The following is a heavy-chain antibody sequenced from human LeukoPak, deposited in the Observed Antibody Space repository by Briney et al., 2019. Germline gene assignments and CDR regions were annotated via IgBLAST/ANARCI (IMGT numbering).Heavy chain of an antibody. CDR1: GGSISSSSYY. V-gene: IGHV4-39*02. Sequence: SETLSLTCTVSGGSISSSSYYWGWIRQPPGKGLEWIGSIYYSGSTYYNPSLKSRVTISVDTSKNQFSLKLSSVTAADTAVYYCAREVEGIPSSYIWGQGTMVTVSS. CDR2: IYYSGST. CDR3: AREVEGIPSSYI. D-gene: IGHD6-13*01. J-gene: IGHJ3*02.